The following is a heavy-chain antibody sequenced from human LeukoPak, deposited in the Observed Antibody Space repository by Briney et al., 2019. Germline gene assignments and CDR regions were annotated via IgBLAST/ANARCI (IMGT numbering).Heavy chain of an antibody. J-gene: IGHJ6*03. CDR3: ARTGEVRGVIISYYYYYMDV. CDR1: GGSISSYY. D-gene: IGHD3-10*01. CDR2: IYYSGST. V-gene: IGHV4-59*12. Sequence: SETLSLTCTVSGGSISSYYWSWIRQPPGKGLEWIGYIYYSGSTNYNPSLKSRVTISVDTSKNQFSLKLSSVTAADTAVYYCARTGEVRGVIISYYYYYMDVWGKGTTVTVSS.